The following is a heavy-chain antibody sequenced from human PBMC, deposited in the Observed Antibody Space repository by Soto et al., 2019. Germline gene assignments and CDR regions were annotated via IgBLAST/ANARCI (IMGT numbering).Heavy chain of an antibody. V-gene: IGHV4-34*01. Sequence: SETLSLTCAVYGGSFSGYYWSWIRQPPGKGLEWIGEINHSGSTNYNPSLKSRVTISVDTSKNQFSLKLSSVTAADTAVYYCARASTTVFDPLLDYWGQGTLVTVSS. CDR1: GGSFSGYY. CDR3: ARASTTVFDPLLDY. CDR2: INHSGST. J-gene: IGHJ4*02. D-gene: IGHD4-4*01.